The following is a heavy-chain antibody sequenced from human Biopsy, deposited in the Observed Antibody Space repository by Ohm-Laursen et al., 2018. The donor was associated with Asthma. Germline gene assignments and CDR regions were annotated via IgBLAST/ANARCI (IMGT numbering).Heavy chain of an antibody. CDR3: AKRRGYSGHDNDY. Sequence: SLRLSCSAAGFMFRSFGMHWVRQAPGKGLEWVAVISYDGNHKFYEDFVKGRFTISRDNSKNTLYLQMNSLRTEDTAVYYCAKRRGYSGHDNDYWGQGTLVIVSS. J-gene: IGHJ4*02. CDR1: GFMFRSFG. V-gene: IGHV3-30*18. D-gene: IGHD5-12*01. CDR2: ISYDGNHK.